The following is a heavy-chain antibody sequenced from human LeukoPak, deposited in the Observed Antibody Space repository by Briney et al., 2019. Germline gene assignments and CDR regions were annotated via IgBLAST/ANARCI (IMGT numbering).Heavy chain of an antibody. CDR1: GGSISSGGYY. CDR3: ARGIAYYYGSGSHPYYYGMDV. V-gene: IGHV4-31*03. Sequence: ASQTLSLTCTVSGGSISSGGYYWSWIRQHPGKGLEWIGYIYYSGSTYYNPSLKSRVTISVDTSKSQFSLKLSSVTAADTAVYYCARGIAYYYGSGSHPYYYGMDVWGQGTTVTVSS. D-gene: IGHD3-10*01. J-gene: IGHJ6*02. CDR2: IYYSGST.